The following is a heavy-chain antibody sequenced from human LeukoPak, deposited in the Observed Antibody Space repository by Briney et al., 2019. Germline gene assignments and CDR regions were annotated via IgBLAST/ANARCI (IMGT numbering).Heavy chain of an antibody. CDR3: ARDGSRGSFYFDY. V-gene: IGHV4-61*02. D-gene: IGHD3-10*01. J-gene: IGHJ4*02. CDR1: GGSINIGCHY. Sequence: PSQTLSLTCTVSGGSINIGCHYGSWIRQPTGKGVEWLGRLYTSGSTNYNPSLKSRVTISVDTSKNQFSLKLSSVTAADTAVYYCARDGSRGSFYFDYWGQGTLVTVSS. CDR2: LYTSGST.